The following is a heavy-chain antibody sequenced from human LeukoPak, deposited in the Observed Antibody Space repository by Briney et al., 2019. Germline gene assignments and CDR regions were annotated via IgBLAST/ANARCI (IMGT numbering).Heavy chain of an antibody. CDR1: GYTFTSYY. D-gene: IGHD3-10*01. CDR2: INPSGGST. V-gene: IGHV1-46*03. Sequence: ASVKVSCKASGYTFTSYYMHWVRQAPGQGLEWMGIINPSGGSTSYAQKFQGRVTMTRDTSTSTVYMELSSLRSEDTAVYYCATLWFGDPMFYYMDVWGKGTTVTVSS. CDR3: ATLWFGDPMFYYMDV. J-gene: IGHJ6*03.